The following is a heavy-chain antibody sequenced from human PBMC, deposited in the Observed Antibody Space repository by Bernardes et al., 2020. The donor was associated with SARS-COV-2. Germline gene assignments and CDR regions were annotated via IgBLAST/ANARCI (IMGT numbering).Heavy chain of an antibody. CDR2: IKRDGSET. CDR1: GFDFSDYW. J-gene: IGHJ6*02. CDR3: ARSAGMDV. Sequence: GGSLRLSGAGSGFDFSDYWMTWVRQAPGKGLEWVANIKRDGSETYYVDSVKGRFTISRDNAKNLVFLQMNSLRAEDTAVFYCARSAGMDVWGQGTMVTVSS. V-gene: IGHV3-7*03.